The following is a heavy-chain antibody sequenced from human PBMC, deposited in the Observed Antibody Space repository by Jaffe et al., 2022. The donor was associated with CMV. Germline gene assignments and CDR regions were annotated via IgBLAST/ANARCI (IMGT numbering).Heavy chain of an antibody. CDR2: MNPNSGNT. V-gene: IGHV1-8*01. J-gene: IGHJ6*02. Sequence: QVQLVQSGAEVKKPGASVKVSCKASGYTFTSYDINWVRQATGQGLEWMGWMNPNSGNTGYAQKFQGRVTMTRNTSISTAYMELSSLRSEDTAVYYCARHLALTTVIDYYYYGMDVWGQGTTVTVSS. CDR3: ARHLALTTVIDYYYYGMDV. CDR1: GYTFTSYD. D-gene: IGHD4-4*01.